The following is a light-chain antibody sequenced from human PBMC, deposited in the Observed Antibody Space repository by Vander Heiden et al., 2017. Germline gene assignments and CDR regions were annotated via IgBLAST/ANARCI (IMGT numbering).Light chain of an antibody. V-gene: IGKV3-20*01. Sequence: VLPQSPGTLSLSPGERATLSCRASQSVSSSYLAWYQQKPGQAPRLLIYGASSRATGTPDRCSGSGSGTDSTLTSSRLEPEDFAVYYRQKYGSPYTFGQGTKLEIK. CDR1: QSVSSSY. CDR3: QKYGSPYT. CDR2: GAS. J-gene: IGKJ2*01.